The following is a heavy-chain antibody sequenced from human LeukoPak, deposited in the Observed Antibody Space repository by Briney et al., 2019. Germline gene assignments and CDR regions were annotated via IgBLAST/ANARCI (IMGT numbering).Heavy chain of an antibody. CDR3: ARSRPGETGTNNWFDP. Sequence: GGSLRLSCAASGFIFSSHGMNWVRQAPGKGLEWVSGISPSGDITYYADSVKGRFTISRDNSKNTVYLQMDSLRFEDTAVYYCARSRPGETGTNNWFDPWGQGTLVTVSS. V-gene: IGHV3-23*01. CDR1: GFIFSSHG. CDR2: ISPSGDIT. J-gene: IGHJ5*02. D-gene: IGHD1-1*01.